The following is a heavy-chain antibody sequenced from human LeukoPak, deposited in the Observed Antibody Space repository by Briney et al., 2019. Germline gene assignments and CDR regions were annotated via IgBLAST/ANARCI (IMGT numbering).Heavy chain of an antibody. J-gene: IGHJ4*02. V-gene: IGHV3-48*04. D-gene: IGHD3-9*01. Sequence: GGSLRLSCAASGFTFSHFSMNWVRQAPGKGPEWISYITSGSTVIHYADSVNGRFTISRDNAKNILFLQMNNLRPDDTAVYYCATPGVRHLRQFDWILDCWGQGTLVSVSS. CDR2: ITSGSTVI. CDR3: ATPGVRHLRQFDWILDC. CDR1: GFTFSHFS.